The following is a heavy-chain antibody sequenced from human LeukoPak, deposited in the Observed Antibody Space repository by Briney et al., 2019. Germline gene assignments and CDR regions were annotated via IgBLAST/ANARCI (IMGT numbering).Heavy chain of an antibody. CDR3: TRYNVGFES. D-gene: IGHD1-1*01. Sequence: GGSLRLSCAASGFTFSGSAMHWVRKASGKGLEGVGRIRSKTNSYATSYAASVKGRFALSRDDSKNTAYLQMNSLKTEDTAVYYCTRYNVGFESWGQGTLVTVSS. V-gene: IGHV3-73*01. CDR1: GFTFSGSA. J-gene: IGHJ4*02. CDR2: IRSKTNSYAT.